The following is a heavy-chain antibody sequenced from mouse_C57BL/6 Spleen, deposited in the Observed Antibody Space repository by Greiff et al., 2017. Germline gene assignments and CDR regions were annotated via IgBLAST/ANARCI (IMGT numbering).Heavy chain of an antibody. J-gene: IGHJ4*01. CDR1: GFTFSSYG. Sequence: EVNVVESGGDLVKPGGSLKLSCAASGFTFSSYGMSWVRQTPDKRLEWVATISSGGSYTYYPDSVKGRFTISRDNAKNTLYLQMSSLKSEDTAMYYCARQDYYRNFGAMDYWGQGTSVTVSS. CDR2: ISSGGSYT. D-gene: IGHD2-1*01. CDR3: ARQDYYRNFGAMDY. V-gene: IGHV5-6*01.